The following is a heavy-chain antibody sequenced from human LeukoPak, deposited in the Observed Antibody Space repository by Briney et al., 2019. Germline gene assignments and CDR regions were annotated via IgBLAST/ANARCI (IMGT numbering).Heavy chain of an antibody. V-gene: IGHV1-69*05. CDR2: IIPIFGTA. J-gene: IGHJ3*02. Sequence: ASVKVSCKASGGTFSSYAISWVRQAPGQGLEWMRGIIPIFGTANYAQKFQGRVTITTDESTSTAYMELSSLRSEDTAVYYCARAGYCSSTSCHGPAFDIWGQGTMVTVSS. CDR3: ARAGYCSSTSCHGPAFDI. CDR1: GGTFSSYA. D-gene: IGHD2-2*01.